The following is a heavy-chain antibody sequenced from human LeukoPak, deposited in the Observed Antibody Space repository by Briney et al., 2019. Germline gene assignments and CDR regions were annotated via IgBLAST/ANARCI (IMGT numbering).Heavy chain of an antibody. J-gene: IGHJ4*02. V-gene: IGHV3-30*19. Sequence: GGSLRLSCAASGFTFSSYGMHWVRQAPGKGLEWVAVISYDGSNKYYADSVKGRFTISRDNSKNTLYLQMNSLRAEDTAVYYCARGPAYSSSPGFDYWGQGTLVTVSS. D-gene: IGHD6-13*01. CDR3: ARGPAYSSSPGFDY. CDR1: GFTFSSYG. CDR2: ISYDGSNK.